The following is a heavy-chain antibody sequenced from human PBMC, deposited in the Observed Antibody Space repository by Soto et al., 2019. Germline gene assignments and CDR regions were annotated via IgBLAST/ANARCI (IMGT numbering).Heavy chain of an antibody. CDR2: IIPIFGTA. CDR1: GGTFNSYA. J-gene: IGHJ5*01. Sequence: QVQLVQSGAEVKKPGSSVKVSCKASGGTFNSYAIIWVRQAPGQGLEWMGGIIPIFGTANYVQKFQGRVTITANESTNTAYVELSRLRSEDTAAYYCASASGGYCSGGSCYSDCFESWGQGTLVTVSS. V-gene: IGHV1-69*12. D-gene: IGHD2-15*01. CDR3: ASASGGYCSGGSCYSDCFES.